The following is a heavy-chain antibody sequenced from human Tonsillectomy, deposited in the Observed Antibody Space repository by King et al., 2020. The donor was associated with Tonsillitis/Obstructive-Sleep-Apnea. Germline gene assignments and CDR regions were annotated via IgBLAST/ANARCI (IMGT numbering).Heavy chain of an antibody. CDR3: ARAFDPATRGALSGLDY. Sequence: VQLVESGGVVVQPGRSLRLSCAASGFNFTSSAIHWVRQAPGKGLDWVAVISFDGSGKYYTDSVKGRFSISRDNSKNTLYLRMNSLRAEDTAMYYCARAFDPATRGALSGLDYWGQGTLVSVSS. V-gene: IGHV3-30*04. CDR1: GFNFTSSA. CDR2: ISFDGSGK. J-gene: IGHJ4*02. D-gene: IGHD3-10*01.